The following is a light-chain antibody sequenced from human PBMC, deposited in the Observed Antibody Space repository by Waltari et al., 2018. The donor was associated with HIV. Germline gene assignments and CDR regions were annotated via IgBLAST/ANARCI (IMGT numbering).Light chain of an antibody. V-gene: IGLV3-19*01. CDR2: GKD. J-gene: IGLJ1*01. CDR3: YSRHSNDKHDV. Sequence: SSELTQDPAVSVDLGQTVRITFQGDSLRQYSANWYQQKPGQAPVVVMYGKDNQPSGILARCSGSSTGNTGSLTNTGAQAADEDAYYSYSRHSNDKHDVFGTGTKVTV. CDR1: SLRQYS.